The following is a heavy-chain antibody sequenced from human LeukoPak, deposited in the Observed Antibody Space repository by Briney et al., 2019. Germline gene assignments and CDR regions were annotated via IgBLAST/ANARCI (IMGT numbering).Heavy chain of an antibody. CDR3: AREIGSGSFLDN. CDR2: INPKIGGT. CDR1: GYSFTGYS. D-gene: IGHD3-10*01. Sequence: ASVKVSCKASGYSFTGYSVRWVRQAPGQGLEWMGWINPKIGGTNYAQKFQGRVTMTRDTSISTAYMELSRLRSDDTAVYYCAREIGSGSFLDNWGQGTLVTVSS. J-gene: IGHJ4*02. V-gene: IGHV1-2*02.